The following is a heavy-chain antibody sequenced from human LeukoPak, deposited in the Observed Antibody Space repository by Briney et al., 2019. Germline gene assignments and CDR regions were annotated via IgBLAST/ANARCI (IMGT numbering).Heavy chain of an antibody. Sequence: SVKVSCKASGFTFTSSAMQWVRQARGQRLEWIGWIVVGSGNTNYAQKFQEGVTITRDMSTSTAYMELSSLRSEDTAVYYCAARRIVVVPAANGDDAFDIWGQGTMVTVSS. CDR2: IVVGSGNT. D-gene: IGHD2-2*01. J-gene: IGHJ3*02. CDR1: GFTFTSSA. CDR3: AARRIVVVPAANGDDAFDI. V-gene: IGHV1-58*02.